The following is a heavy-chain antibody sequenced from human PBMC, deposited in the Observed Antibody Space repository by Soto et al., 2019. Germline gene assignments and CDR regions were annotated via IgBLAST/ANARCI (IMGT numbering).Heavy chain of an antibody. V-gene: IGHV1-69*06. CDR3: AREPAYITGRNDAFDI. J-gene: IGHJ3*02. D-gene: IGHD3-10*01. Sequence: QVQLVQSGAEVKKPGSSVKVSCKASGGTFSSYAISWVRQAPGQGLEWMGGIIPIFGTANYAQKFQGRVTITADKSTSTAYMELSSLRSEDTAVYYCAREPAYITGRNDAFDIWGQGTMVTVSS. CDR2: IIPIFGTA. CDR1: GGTFSSYA.